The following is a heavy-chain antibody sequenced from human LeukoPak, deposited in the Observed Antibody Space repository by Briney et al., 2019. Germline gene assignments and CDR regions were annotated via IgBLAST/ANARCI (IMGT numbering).Heavy chain of an antibody. D-gene: IGHD3-9*01. V-gene: IGHV1-2*06. J-gene: IGHJ4*02. Sequence: ASVKVSCKASGYTFTGYYMHWVRQAPAQGLEWMGRINPNSGGTNYAQKFQGRVTMTRDTSISTAYMELSRLRSDDTAVYYCARARGLRYFDWGDYFDYWGQGTLVTVSS. CDR2: INPNSGGT. CDR1: GYTFTGYY. CDR3: ARARGLRYFDWGDYFDY.